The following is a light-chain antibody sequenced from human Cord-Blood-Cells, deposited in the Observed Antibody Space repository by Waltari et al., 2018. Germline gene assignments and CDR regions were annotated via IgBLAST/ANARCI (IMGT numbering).Light chain of an antibody. CDR3: QQLWT. CDR1: QGISSY. J-gene: IGKJ1*01. CDR2: AAS. V-gene: IGKV1-9*01. Sequence: IQLTQSPSSLSASVGDRVTITCRASQGISSYLAWYQQKPGKAPKLLIYAASTLQSGVPSRFSGSGSGTDFTLTISSLQPEVFATYYCQQLWTFGQGTKVEIK.